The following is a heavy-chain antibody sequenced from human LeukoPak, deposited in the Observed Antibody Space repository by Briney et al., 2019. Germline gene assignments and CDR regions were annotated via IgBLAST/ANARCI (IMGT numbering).Heavy chain of an antibody. D-gene: IGHD2-15*01. Sequence: PGGSLRLSCAASGFTFSSYGMHWVRQAPGKGLEWVAFIRYDGRSKYYADSVQGRFILSRDTSKNTLYLQMNSLKVEDTAVYYCAKDQDLYCSGGSCYSTLDYWGQGTLVTVSS. V-gene: IGHV3-30*02. J-gene: IGHJ4*02. CDR2: IRYDGRSK. CDR3: AKDQDLYCSGGSCYSTLDY. CDR1: GFTFSSYG.